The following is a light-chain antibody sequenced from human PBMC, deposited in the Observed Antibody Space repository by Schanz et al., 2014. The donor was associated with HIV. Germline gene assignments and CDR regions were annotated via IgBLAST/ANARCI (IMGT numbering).Light chain of an antibody. Sequence: DIQMTQSPSSLSASVGDRVTITCRASQDIRNYLAWYQQKPGKVPKLLIYAASTLQSGVPSRFSGSGSGTDFTLTISSLQPEDFATYYCQQPASYPLTFGGGTKVEIK. V-gene: IGKV1-27*01. CDR2: AAS. CDR3: QQPASYPLT. CDR1: QDIRNY. J-gene: IGKJ4*01.